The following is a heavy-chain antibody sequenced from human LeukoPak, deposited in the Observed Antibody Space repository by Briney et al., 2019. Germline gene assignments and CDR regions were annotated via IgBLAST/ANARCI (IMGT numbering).Heavy chain of an antibody. D-gene: IGHD1-26*01. Sequence: ASVKVSCKASGYTFTGYYMHWVRQAPGQGLEWMGWINPNSGGTNYAQKFQGWVTMTRDTSISTAYMELSRLRSDDTAVYYCERDYSGSYLDDNWFDPWGQGTLVTVSS. CDR3: ERDYSGSYLDDNWFDP. CDR1: GYTFTGYY. V-gene: IGHV1-2*04. J-gene: IGHJ5*02. CDR2: INPNSGGT.